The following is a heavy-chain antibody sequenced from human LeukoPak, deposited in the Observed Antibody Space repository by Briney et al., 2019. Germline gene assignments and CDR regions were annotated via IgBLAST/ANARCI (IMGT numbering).Heavy chain of an antibody. Sequence: ASVKVSCKASGYTFTNYGITWVRQAPGQGLEWMGRIIPILGIANYAQKFQGRVTMTTDTSTSTAYMELRSLRSDDTAVYYCARTSPIVVVPAASPQGAFDIWGQGTMVTVSS. CDR3: ARTSPIVVVPAASPQGAFDI. CDR1: GYTFTNYG. V-gene: IGHV1-18*01. J-gene: IGHJ3*02. D-gene: IGHD2-2*01. CDR2: IIPILGIA.